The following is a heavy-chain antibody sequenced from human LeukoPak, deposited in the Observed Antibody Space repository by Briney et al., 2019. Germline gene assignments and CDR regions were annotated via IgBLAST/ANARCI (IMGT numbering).Heavy chain of an antibody. D-gene: IGHD3-22*01. V-gene: IGHV1-18*01. CDR2: ISAYNGNT. J-gene: IGHJ4*02. CDR1: GYTFTNYG. CDR3: ARAAGYYDSSGYYLY. Sequence: ASVKVSCKASGYTFTNYGVSWVRQAPGQGLELMGWISAYNGNTNYAQKLQGRVTMTTDTSTSTAYMELRSLRSDDTAVYYCARAAGYYDSSGYYLYWGQGTLVTVSS.